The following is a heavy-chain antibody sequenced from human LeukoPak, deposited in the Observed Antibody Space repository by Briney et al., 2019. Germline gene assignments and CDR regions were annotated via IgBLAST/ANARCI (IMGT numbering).Heavy chain of an antibody. J-gene: IGHJ4*02. CDR2: IYYSGST. CDR3: ASWSGSYDY. CDR1: GDSIRSSSHY. V-gene: IGHV4-39*07. D-gene: IGHD1-26*01. Sequence: SETLSLTCTVSGDSIRSSSHYWGWIRQPPGKGLEWIGSIYYSGSTYYNVSLKSRVTISVDKSKNQFSLKLSSVTAADTAVYYCASWSGSYDYWGQGTLVTVSS.